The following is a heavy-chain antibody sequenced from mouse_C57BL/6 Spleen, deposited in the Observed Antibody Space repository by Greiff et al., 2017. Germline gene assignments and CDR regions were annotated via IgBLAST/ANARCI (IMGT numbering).Heavy chain of an antibody. J-gene: IGHJ3*01. V-gene: IGHV1-15*01. CDR2: IDPETGGT. CDR1: GYTFTDYE. CDR3: TPYYSNYFWFAY. Sequence: LVESGAELVRPGASVTLSCKASGYTFTDYEMHWVKQTPVHGLEWIGAIDPETGGTAYNQKFKGKAILTADKSSSTAYMELRSLTSEDSAVYYCTPYYSNYFWFAYWGQGTLVTVSA. D-gene: IGHD2-5*01.